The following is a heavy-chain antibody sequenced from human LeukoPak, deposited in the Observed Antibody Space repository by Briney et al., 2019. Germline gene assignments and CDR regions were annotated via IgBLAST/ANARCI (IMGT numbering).Heavy chain of an antibody. CDR2: IYNSGST. Sequence: SETLSLTCTVSGGSISNSRYCWGWIRHPPGKGLEWIGGIYNSGSTYYNPSLKSRVTISVDTSKNQFSLKLSSVTAADTAVYYCARQPSGIYFDYWGQGTLVTVSS. J-gene: IGHJ4*02. V-gene: IGHV4-39*01. CDR3: ARQPSGIYFDY. CDR1: GGSISNSRYC.